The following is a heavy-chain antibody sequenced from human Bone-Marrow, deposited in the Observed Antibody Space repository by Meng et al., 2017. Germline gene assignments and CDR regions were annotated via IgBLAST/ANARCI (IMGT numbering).Heavy chain of an antibody. CDR2: ISYDGSNK. CDR1: GFTFSCYA. D-gene: IGHD2-15*01. CDR3: ARDRGGIDY. Sequence: QVQLLEVGGGVVQRGSSLRLSCAGFGFTFSCYAMHWVRQAPGKGLEWVAVISYDGSNKYYADSVKGRFTISRDNSKNTLYLQMNSLRAEDTAVYYCARDRGGIDYWGQGTLVTVSS. J-gene: IGHJ4*02. V-gene: IGHV3-30*01.